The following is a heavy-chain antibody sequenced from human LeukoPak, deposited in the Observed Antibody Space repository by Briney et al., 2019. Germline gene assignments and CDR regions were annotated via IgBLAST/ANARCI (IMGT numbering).Heavy chain of an antibody. CDR2: IFYGGTT. D-gene: IGHD3-9*01. J-gene: IGHJ4*02. CDR3: ARDHYHDFLTDSPRHHFDS. CDR1: GGSISSVNYY. Sequence: PSETLSLTCTVSGGSISSVNYYWGWIRQPPGKGLEWIGSIFYGGTTYYNPSLKSRVTISVDTSQNHFSLNLRSVTAADTAVYYCARDHYHDFLTDSPRHHFDSWGQGTLVTVSS. V-gene: IGHV4-39*02.